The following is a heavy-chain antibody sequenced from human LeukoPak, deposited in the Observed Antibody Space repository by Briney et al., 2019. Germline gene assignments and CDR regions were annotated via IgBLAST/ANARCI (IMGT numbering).Heavy chain of an antibody. V-gene: IGHV3-21*01. CDR3: ARDYSDSAFDI. J-gene: IGHJ3*02. Sequence: PGGSLRLSCAASGFTFDDFSMHGVRQAPGKGLEWVSSISSSSSCIYYADSVKGRFTISRDNAKNSLYLQMNSLRAEDTAVYYCARDYSDSAFDIWGQGTMVTVSS. CDR2: ISSSSSCI. CDR1: GFTFDDFS. D-gene: IGHD2-15*01.